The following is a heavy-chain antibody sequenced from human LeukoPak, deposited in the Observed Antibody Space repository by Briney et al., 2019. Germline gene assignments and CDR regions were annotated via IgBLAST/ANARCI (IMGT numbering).Heavy chain of an antibody. CDR1: GYTFTGYC. CDR3: ARDTVRFLEWFPLYFGY. CDR2: INPNSGGT. J-gene: IGHJ4*02. V-gene: IGHV1-2*02. D-gene: IGHD3-3*01. Sequence: GASVKVSCKASGYTFTGYCMHWVRQAPGQGLEWMGWINPNSGGTNYAQKFQGRVTMTRDTSISTAYMELSRLRSDDTAVYYCARDTVRFLEWFPLYFGYWGQGTLVTVSS.